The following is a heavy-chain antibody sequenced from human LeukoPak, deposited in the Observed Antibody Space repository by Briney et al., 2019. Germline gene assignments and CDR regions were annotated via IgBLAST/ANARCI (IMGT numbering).Heavy chain of an antibody. Sequence: AGGSLRLSCAASGFTFSSYAMHWVRQAPGKGLEWVAVISYDGSNKYYADSVKGRFTISRDNSKNTLYLQMNSLRAEDTAVYYCARDSSGKQWLVPDYWGQGTLVTVSS. CDR2: ISYDGSNK. CDR1: GFTFSSYA. D-gene: IGHD6-19*01. V-gene: IGHV3-30-3*01. J-gene: IGHJ4*02. CDR3: ARDSSGKQWLVPDY.